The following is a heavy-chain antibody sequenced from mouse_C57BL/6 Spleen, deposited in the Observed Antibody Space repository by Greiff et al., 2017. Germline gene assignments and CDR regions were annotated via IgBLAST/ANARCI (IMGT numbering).Heavy chain of an antibody. CDR2: IYPRSGNT. CDR3: ARALITTVVATRYFDV. V-gene: IGHV1-81*01. Sequence: VKLMESGAELARPGASVKLSCKASGYTFTSYGISWVKQRTGQGLEWIGEIYPRSGNTYYNEKFKGKATLTADKSSSTAYMALRSLTSEDSAVYFCARALITTVVATRYFDVWGTGTTVTVSS. J-gene: IGHJ1*03. D-gene: IGHD1-1*01. CDR1: GYTFTSYG.